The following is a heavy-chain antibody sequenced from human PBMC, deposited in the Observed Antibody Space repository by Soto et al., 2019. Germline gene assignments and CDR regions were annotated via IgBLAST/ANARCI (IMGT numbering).Heavy chain of an antibody. J-gene: IGHJ6*03. Sequence: QVQLVESGGGVVQPGRSLGLSCAASGFTFSSYGMHWVRQAPGKGLEWVAVISYDGSNKYYADSVKGRFTISRDNSKNTLYLQMNSLRAEDTAVYYCAKDIAARRGYYYYYMDVWGKGTTVTVSS. CDR2: ISYDGSNK. CDR3: AKDIAARRGYYYYYMDV. V-gene: IGHV3-30*18. D-gene: IGHD6-13*01. CDR1: GFTFSSYG.